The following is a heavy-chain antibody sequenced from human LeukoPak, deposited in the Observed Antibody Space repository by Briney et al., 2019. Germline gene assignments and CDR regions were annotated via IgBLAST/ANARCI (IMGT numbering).Heavy chain of an antibody. CDR3: ARDHLFGNYIDY. Sequence: GGSLRLSCAASGFTFSSYWMHWVRRAPGKGLVWVSRINSDGSSTSYADSVKGRLTISRDNAKNTLYLQMNSLRAEDTAVYYCARDHLFGNYIDYWGQGTLVAVSS. CDR1: GFTFSSYW. J-gene: IGHJ4*02. V-gene: IGHV3-74*01. CDR2: INSDGSST. D-gene: IGHD3-10*02.